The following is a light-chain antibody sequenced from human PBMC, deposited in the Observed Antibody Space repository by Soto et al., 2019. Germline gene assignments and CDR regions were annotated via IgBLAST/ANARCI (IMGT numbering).Light chain of an antibody. Sequence: QSALTQPASVSGSPGQSITISCTGTSSDVGGYNYVSWYQQHPGKAPKLMIYDVSNRPSGVSNRFSGSKSGNTASLTISGLQAEDEADYYCRSYTSSSTLYVFGTGTKLTGL. CDR3: RSYTSSSTLYV. V-gene: IGLV2-14*01. CDR1: SSDVGGYNY. J-gene: IGLJ1*01. CDR2: DVS.